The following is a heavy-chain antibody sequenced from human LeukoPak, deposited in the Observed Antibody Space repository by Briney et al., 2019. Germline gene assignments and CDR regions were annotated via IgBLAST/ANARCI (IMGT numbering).Heavy chain of an antibody. CDR1: GGSISSYY. V-gene: IGHV4-59*01. Sequence: SETLSLTCTVSGGSISSYYWSWIRQPPGKGLEWIGYIYYSGSTNYNPSLKSRVIISVDTSKNQFSLKLSSVTAADTAVYYCARDLYYYDSSGFPGYYMDVWGKGTTVTVSS. CDR2: IYYSGST. D-gene: IGHD3-22*01. J-gene: IGHJ6*03. CDR3: ARDLYYYDSSGFPGYYMDV.